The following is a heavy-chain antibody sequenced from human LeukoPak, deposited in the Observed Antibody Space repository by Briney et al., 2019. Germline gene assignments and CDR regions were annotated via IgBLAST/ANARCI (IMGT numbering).Heavy chain of an antibody. CDR3: TTIVVVPAAIVDY. CDR1: GFTFSGSA. J-gene: IGHJ4*02. CDR2: IRSKANSYAT. Sequence: GGSLTLSCAASGFTFSGSAMHWVRQASGKGLEWVGRIRSKANSYATAYAASVKGRFTISRDDSKNTAYLQMNSLKTEDTAVYYCTTIVVVPAAIVDYWGQGTLVTVSS. V-gene: IGHV3-73*01. D-gene: IGHD2-2*02.